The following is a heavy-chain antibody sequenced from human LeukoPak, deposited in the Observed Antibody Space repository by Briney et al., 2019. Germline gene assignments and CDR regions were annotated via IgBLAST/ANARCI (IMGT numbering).Heavy chain of an antibody. CDR2: IYYSGSP. CDR3: ARESYCTAATCPGWFDP. V-gene: IGHV4-39*07. J-gene: IGHJ5*02. D-gene: IGHD2-8*02. Sequence: SDTLSLTCTVSGGSISSRSYFWGWLRQPPGKGLEWIASIYYSGSPFYTPSLKSRVTISVDTSKNQFSLRLSSVTAADTAVYYCARESYCTAATCPGWFDPWGQGTLVTVSS. CDR1: GGSISSRSYF.